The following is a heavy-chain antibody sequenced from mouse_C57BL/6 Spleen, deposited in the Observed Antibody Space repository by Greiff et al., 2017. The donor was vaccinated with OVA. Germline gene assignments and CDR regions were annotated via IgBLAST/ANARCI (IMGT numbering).Heavy chain of an antibody. CDR1: GYTFTEYT. Sequence: ESGAELVKPGASVKLSCKASGYTFTEYTIHWVKQRSGQGLEWIGWFYPGSGSIKYNEKFKDKATLTADKSSSTVYMELSRLTSEDSAVYFCARHENYYGSSPKAMDYWGQGTSVTVSS. CDR2: FYPGSGSI. CDR3: ARHENYYGSSPKAMDY. D-gene: IGHD1-1*01. V-gene: IGHV1-62-2*01. J-gene: IGHJ4*01.